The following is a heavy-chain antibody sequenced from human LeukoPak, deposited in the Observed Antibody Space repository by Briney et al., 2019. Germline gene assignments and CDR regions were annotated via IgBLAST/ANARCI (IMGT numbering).Heavy chain of an antibody. Sequence: GGSLRLSCAASGFTFSSYAMSWVRQAPGKGLEWVLAISGSGGSTYYADSVKGRFTISRDNSKNTLYLQMNSLRAEDTAVYYCEGVVVITGIDYWGQGTLVTVSS. CDR1: GFTFSSYA. V-gene: IGHV3-23*01. CDR3: EGVVVITGIDY. CDR2: ISGSGGST. J-gene: IGHJ4*02. D-gene: IGHD3-22*01.